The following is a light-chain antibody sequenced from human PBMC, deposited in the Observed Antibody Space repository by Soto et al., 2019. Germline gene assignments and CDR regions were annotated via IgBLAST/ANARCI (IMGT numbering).Light chain of an antibody. CDR2: RNN. J-gene: IGLJ2*01. Sequence: QSVLTQPPSASGTPGQRDTISCSGSSSNIGSNYVYWYQQLPGTAPKLLIYRNNQRPSGVPDRFSGSKSGTSASLAISGLRSEDEADYYCAAWDDSLSGLVFGGWTKLTVL. CDR1: SSNIGSNY. V-gene: IGLV1-47*01. CDR3: AAWDDSLSGLV.